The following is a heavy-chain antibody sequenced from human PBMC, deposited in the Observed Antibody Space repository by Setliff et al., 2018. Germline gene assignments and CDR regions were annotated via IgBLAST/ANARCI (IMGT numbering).Heavy chain of an antibody. CDR1: GFAFSTHS. V-gene: IGHV3-21*01. J-gene: IGHJ3*02. D-gene: IGHD6-13*01. CDR2: ISRSSTYI. Sequence: GGSLRLSCAASGFAFSTHSMNWVRQAPGKGLEWVSSISRSSTYIYYADSMKGRFTISRDNAKNSLYLQMNSLRAEDTAVYYCASAGHSGSWFPFDAFHIWGQGTMVTVSS. CDR3: ASAGHSGSWFPFDAFHI.